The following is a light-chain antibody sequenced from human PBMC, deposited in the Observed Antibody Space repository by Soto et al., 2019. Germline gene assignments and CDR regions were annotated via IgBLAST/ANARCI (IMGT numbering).Light chain of an antibody. CDR3: QQYNNWPPIT. CDR2: GAS. J-gene: IGKJ5*01. V-gene: IGKV3-15*01. Sequence: EIVLTQSPCTLSLSPGERATLSCRASQSVSSSYLAWYQQKPGQAPRLPIYGASTRATGIPARFSGSGSGTEFTLTISSLQSEDFAVYYCQQYNNWPPITFGQGTRLEIK. CDR1: QSVSSSY.